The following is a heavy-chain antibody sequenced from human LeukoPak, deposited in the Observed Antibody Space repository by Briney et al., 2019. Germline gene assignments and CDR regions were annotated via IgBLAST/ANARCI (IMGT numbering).Heavy chain of an antibody. CDR2: IYTSGST. CDR1: GGSTSSGSYY. D-gene: IGHD5-18*01. J-gene: IGHJ4*02. Sequence: SETLSLTCTVSGGSTSSGSYYWSWIRQPAGKGLEWIGHIYTSGSTNYNPSLKSRVTISVDTSKNQFSLNLSSVTAADTAVYYCARGYSYGYPLGYWGQGTLVTVSS. V-gene: IGHV4-61*09. CDR3: ARGYSYGYPLGY.